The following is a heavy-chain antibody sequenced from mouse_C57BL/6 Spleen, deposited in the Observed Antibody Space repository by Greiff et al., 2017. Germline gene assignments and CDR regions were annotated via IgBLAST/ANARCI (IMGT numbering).Heavy chain of an antibody. CDR3: ARRSIVERYYFDY. J-gene: IGHJ2*01. D-gene: IGHD1-1*01. CDR1: GYTFTSYW. Sequence: QVQLQQPGAELVMPGASVKLSCKASGYTFTSYWMHWVKQRPGQGLEWIGELDPSDSYPTYNQKFKGKSTLTVDKSSSTTYMQLSSLTSEDSAVYYCARRSIVERYYFDYWGQGTTLTVSS. CDR2: LDPSDSYP. V-gene: IGHV1-69*01.